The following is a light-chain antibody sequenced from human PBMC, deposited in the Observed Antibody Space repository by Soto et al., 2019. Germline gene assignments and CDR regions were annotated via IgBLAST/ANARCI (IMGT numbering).Light chain of an antibody. CDR1: QSVSSQ. Sequence: EIVLTQFPATMSLSPGERATLSCRASQSVSSQLAWYQHKPGQAPRLLIHDASNRATGIPARFSGSGSGTDFTLTISSLEPEDFAVYYCQQRSSSARTFGQGTKVEIK. V-gene: IGKV3-11*01. CDR2: DAS. CDR3: QQRSSSART. J-gene: IGKJ1*01.